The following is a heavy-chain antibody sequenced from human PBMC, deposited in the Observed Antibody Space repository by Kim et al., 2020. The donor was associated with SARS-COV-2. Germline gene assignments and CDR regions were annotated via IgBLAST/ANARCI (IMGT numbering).Heavy chain of an antibody. CDR1: GGSISSSSYY. V-gene: IGHV4-39*02. CDR3: AGDTSGSYFYFDF. D-gene: IGHD1-26*01. Sequence: SETLSLTCTVSGGSISSSSYYWGWIRQPPGKGLEWIGSIYYSGSTYYNPSLKSRVTISVDTSRNQFSLKLSSVTAADTAVYYCAGDTSGSYFYFDFWGQGTLVTVSS. CDR2: IYYSGST. J-gene: IGHJ4*02.